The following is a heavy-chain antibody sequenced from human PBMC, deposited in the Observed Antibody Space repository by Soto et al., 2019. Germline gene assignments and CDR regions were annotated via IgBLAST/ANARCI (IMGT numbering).Heavy chain of an antibody. CDR1: GLTFGSRA. CDR3: ARGSTDSYPGSRIFDF. Sequence: PGGSLRLSCVASGLTFGSRAMTWVCQAPGEGLQWVSTITDTGGDAKYADSVRGRLVISRDNSKKTLYLQMTSLTAEDSAMYYCARGSTDSYPGSRIFDFWGRGTLVTVSS. CDR2: ITDTGGDA. D-gene: IGHD3-10*01. V-gene: IGHV3-23*01. J-gene: IGHJ4*02.